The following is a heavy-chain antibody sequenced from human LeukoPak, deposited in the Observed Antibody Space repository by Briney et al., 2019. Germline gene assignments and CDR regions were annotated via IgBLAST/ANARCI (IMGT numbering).Heavy chain of an antibody. Sequence: ASVKVSCKASVGTFSSYAISWVRQAPGQGLEWMGGIIPVFGTANYAQKFQGRVTITTDESTSTAYVELSSLRSEDTAVYYCARGGGGYCSSTSCPGPFNFDYWGQGTLVTVSS. J-gene: IGHJ4*02. D-gene: IGHD2-2*01. CDR2: IIPVFGTA. V-gene: IGHV1-69*05. CDR1: VGTFSSYA. CDR3: ARGGGGYCSSTSCPGPFNFDY.